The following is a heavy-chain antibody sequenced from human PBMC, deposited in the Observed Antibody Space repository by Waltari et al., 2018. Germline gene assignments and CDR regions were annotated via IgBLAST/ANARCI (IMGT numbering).Heavy chain of an antibody. CDR3: ARQQGSGPEAGTIDY. CDR2: IYPGDSDT. V-gene: IGHV5-51*01. D-gene: IGHD6-13*01. Sequence: WVRQMPGKGLEWMGIIYPGDSDTRYSPSFQGQVTISADKSISTAYLQWSSLKASDTAMYYCARQQGSGPEAGTIDYWGQGTLVTVSS. J-gene: IGHJ4*02.